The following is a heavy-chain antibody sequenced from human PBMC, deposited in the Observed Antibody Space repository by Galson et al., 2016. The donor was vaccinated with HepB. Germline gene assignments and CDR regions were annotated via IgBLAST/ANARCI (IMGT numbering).Heavy chain of an antibody. CDR1: GFTVSNNY. V-gene: IGHV3-11*01. D-gene: IGHD4-17*01. CDR2: ISATGTTI. CDR3: ARGYTSMTPTSFCY. Sequence: SLRLSCAVSGFTVSNNYMSWVRQAPGKGLEWVSYISATGTTIYYADSVKGRFTVSRDNAKNSVHLQMNGLRAADTAVYYCARGYTSMTPTSFCYWGQGTLVTVSS. J-gene: IGHJ4*02.